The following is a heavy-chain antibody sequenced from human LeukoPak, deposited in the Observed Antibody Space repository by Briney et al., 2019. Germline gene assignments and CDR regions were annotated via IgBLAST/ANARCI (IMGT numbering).Heavy chain of an antibody. D-gene: IGHD3-22*01. J-gene: IGHJ4*02. CDR3: TTDLFAPYDSSGYYRTPQDY. CDR1: GFTFSNAW. V-gene: IGHV3-15*01. Sequence: GGSLRLSCAASGFTFSNAWMSWVRQAPGKGLEWVGRIKSKTDGGTTDYAAPVKGRFTISRDDSKNTLYLQMNSLKTEDTAVYYCTTDLFAPYDSSGYYRTPQDYWGQGTLVTVSS. CDR2: IKSKTDGGTT.